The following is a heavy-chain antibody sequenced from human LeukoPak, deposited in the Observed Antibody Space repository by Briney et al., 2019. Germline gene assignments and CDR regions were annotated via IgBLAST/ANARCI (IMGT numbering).Heavy chain of an antibody. CDR3: ARDSSEFRSLIPH. CDR1: GGTFSRHA. Sequence: GASVKVSCKASGGTFSRHAISWVRQAPGRGLEWMGGIIPIFGTAKYAQKFQGRVTITADESTSTAYMELSSLRSEDTAVYYCARDSSEFRSLIPHWGQGTLVTVSS. D-gene: IGHD2-21*01. J-gene: IGHJ1*01. CDR2: IIPIFGTA. V-gene: IGHV1-69*13.